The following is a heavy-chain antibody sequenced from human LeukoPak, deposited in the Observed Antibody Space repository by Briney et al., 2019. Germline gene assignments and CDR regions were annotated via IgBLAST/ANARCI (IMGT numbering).Heavy chain of an antibody. V-gene: IGHV4-59*01. Sequence: SETLSLTCTVSGGSISGYYWSWIRQPPGKGLEWIAYFSYSGNTNYNPSLKSRVTISVDTSKNQFSLRLSSVTAADTAVYYCARGRYHFDYWGQGTLVTVSS. CDR1: GGSISGYY. J-gene: IGHJ4*02. D-gene: IGHD3-9*01. CDR2: FSYSGNT. CDR3: ARGRYHFDY.